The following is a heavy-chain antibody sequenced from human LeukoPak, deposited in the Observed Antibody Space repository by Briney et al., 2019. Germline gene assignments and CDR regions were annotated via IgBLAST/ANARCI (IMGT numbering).Heavy chain of an antibody. Sequence: GGSLRLSCAASGFTFTTYAMSWVRQAPGKGLEWVSGISGLGDNTYYVDSVKGRFTISRDNARNTQYLQINSLRVEDTAVYYCAREGTSTSDAFDIWGQGTMVTVSS. D-gene: IGHD2/OR15-2a*01. V-gene: IGHV3-23*01. CDR3: AREGTSTSDAFDI. J-gene: IGHJ3*02. CDR1: GFTFTTYA. CDR2: ISGLGDNT.